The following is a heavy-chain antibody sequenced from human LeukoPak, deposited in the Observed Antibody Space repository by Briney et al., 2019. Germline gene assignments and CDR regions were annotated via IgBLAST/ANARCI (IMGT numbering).Heavy chain of an antibody. CDR3: ARVTMVRGVIITYYYYYYMDV. J-gene: IGHJ6*03. D-gene: IGHD3-10*01. CDR1: GFTFDAYG. Sequence: GGSLRLSCAASGFTFDAYGMSWVRHAPGKGLEWVSGINWNGGSTGYADSVKGRFTISRDNAKNSLYLQMNSLRAEDTAVYYCARVTMVRGVIITYYYYYYMDVWGKGTTVTISS. CDR2: INWNGGST. V-gene: IGHV3-20*04.